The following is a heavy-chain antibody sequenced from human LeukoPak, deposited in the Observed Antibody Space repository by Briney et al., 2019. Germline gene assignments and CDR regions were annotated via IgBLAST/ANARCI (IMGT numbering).Heavy chain of an antibody. CDR1: GFTFSSYW. D-gene: IGHD2-15*01. J-gene: IGHJ4*02. Sequence: GGSLRLSCAASGFTFSSYWMTWVRQAPGKGLEWVANTEQDGSGKHYVDSVEGRFTIYRDNAENSLYLQMNSLRAEDTAVYYCARADSGGKIFDYWGQGTLVIVSS. CDR3: ARADSGGKIFDY. CDR2: TEQDGSGK. V-gene: IGHV3-7*01.